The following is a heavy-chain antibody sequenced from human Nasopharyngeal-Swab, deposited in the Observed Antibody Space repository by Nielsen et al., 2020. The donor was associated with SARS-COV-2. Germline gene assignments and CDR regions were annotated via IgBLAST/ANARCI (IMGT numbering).Heavy chain of an antibody. J-gene: IGHJ4*02. CDR3: ARHDSSGWPTQTRYFDY. Sequence: SETLSLTCTVSGGSISSGSYYWGWIRQPPGKGLEWIGSINYSGSTYYNPSLKSRVTISVDTSKNQFSLKLSSVTAADTAVYYCARHDSSGWPTQTRYFDYWGQGTLVTVSS. D-gene: IGHD6-19*01. CDR2: INYSGST. CDR1: GGSISSGSYY. V-gene: IGHV4-39*01.